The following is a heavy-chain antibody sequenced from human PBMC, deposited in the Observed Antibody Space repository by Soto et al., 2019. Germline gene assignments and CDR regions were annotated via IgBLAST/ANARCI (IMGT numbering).Heavy chain of an antibody. CDR2: INAGNGNT. V-gene: IGHV1-3*01. Sequence: GASVKVSCKASGYTFTGYARHWVRQAPGQRLEWMGCINAGNGNTKYSQKFQGRVTITRDTSASTTYMELSSLRSEGTAVYSCARAVAVPADFDYWGQGTLVTVSS. J-gene: IGHJ4*02. CDR1: GYTFTGYA. D-gene: IGHD6-19*01. CDR3: ARAVAVPADFDY.